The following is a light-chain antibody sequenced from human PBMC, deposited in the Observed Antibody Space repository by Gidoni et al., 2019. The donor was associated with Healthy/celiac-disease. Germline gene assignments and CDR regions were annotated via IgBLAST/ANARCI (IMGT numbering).Light chain of an antibody. CDR3: QQYNNWPLT. Sequence: SCRASQSVSSNLAWYQQKPGQDPRLLIYGASTRATGIPARFSGSGSGTEFTLTISSLQSEDFAVYYCQQYNNWPLTFGQGTRLEIK. J-gene: IGKJ5*01. CDR1: QSVSSN. CDR2: GAS. V-gene: IGKV3-15*01.